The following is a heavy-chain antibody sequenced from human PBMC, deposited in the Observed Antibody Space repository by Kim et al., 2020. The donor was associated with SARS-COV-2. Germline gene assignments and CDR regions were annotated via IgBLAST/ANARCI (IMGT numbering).Heavy chain of an antibody. D-gene: IGHD2-2*01. CDR2: INHSGST. CDR3: ARGGGIVVVPAAKGFDP. Sequence: SETLSLTCAVYGGSFSGYYWSWIRQPPGKGLEWIGEINHSGSTNYNPSLKSRVTISVDTSKNQFSLKLSSVTAADTAVYYCARGGGIVVVPAAKGFDPWGQGTLVTVSP. V-gene: IGHV4-34*01. CDR1: GGSFSGYY. J-gene: IGHJ5*02.